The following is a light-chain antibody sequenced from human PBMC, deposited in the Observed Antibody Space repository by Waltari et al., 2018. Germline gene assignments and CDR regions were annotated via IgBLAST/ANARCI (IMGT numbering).Light chain of an antibody. CDR2: DVS. J-gene: IGLJ2*01. CDR3: SSYISSSTLEL. V-gene: IGLV2-14*03. Sequence: QSALTQPASVSGSPGQSSTISCPATSSDVGTYNYVPWYQQHPGKAPNLMIFDVSIRPSGVSNRFSGSKSGNTASLTISGLQAEDEADYYCSSYISSSTLELFGGGTSLTVL. CDR1: SSDVGTYNY.